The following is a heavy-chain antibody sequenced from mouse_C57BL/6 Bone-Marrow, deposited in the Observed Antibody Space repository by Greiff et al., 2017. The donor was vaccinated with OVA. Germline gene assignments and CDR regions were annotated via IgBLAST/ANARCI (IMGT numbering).Heavy chain of an antibody. CDR2: ISYDGSN. V-gene: IGHV3-6*01. CDR1: GYSITSGYY. Sequence: VQLKESGPGLVKPSQSLSLTCSVTGYSITSGYYWHWIRQFPGNKLEWMGYISYDGSNNYNPSLKNRISITRDTSKNQFFLKLNSVTTEDTATYYCARDHLYYFDYWGQGTTLTVSS. J-gene: IGHJ2*01. CDR3: ARDHLYYFDY.